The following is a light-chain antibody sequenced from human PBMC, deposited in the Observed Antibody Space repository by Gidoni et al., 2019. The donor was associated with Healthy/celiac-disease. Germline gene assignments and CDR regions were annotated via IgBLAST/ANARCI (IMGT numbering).Light chain of an antibody. CDR1: KLGDKY. Sequence: SYELTQPPSVSVSPGQTASITCSGDKLGDKYACWYQQKQGQSPVLVIYQDSKRPSGIPERFSGSNSGNTATLTISGTQAMDEADYYCQAWDSSLRVFGTGTKVTVL. CDR3: QAWDSSLRV. V-gene: IGLV3-1*01. J-gene: IGLJ1*01. CDR2: QDS.